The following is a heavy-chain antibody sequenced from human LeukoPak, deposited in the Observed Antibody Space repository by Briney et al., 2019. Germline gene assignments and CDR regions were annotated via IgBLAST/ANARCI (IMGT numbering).Heavy chain of an antibody. D-gene: IGHD2-2*01. CDR1: GGSFSGYY. CDR3: ARALFWPYCSSTSCYDAKVDY. J-gene: IGHJ4*02. Sequence: SETLSLTCAVYGGSFSGYYWSWIRQPPGKGLERIGEINHSGSTNYNPSLKSRVTISVDTSKNQFSLKLSSVTAADTAVYYCARALFWPYCSSTSCYDAKVDYWGQGTLVTVSS. CDR2: INHSGST. V-gene: IGHV4-34*01.